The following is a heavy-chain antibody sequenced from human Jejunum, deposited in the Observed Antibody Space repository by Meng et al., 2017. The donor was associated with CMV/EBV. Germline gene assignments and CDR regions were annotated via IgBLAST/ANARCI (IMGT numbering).Heavy chain of an antibody. D-gene: IGHD1-7*01. V-gene: IGHV3-74*01. Sequence: SAASGFTFNNYWLHWVRQAPGKGLVWVSRMNSDGSTIDYADSVKGRFTISRDNAKNTLFLQMNSLRDEDTAVYYCATAGNYYFGNWGQGTLVTVSS. CDR1: GFTFNNYW. J-gene: IGHJ4*02. CDR2: MNSDGSTI. CDR3: ATAGNYYFGN.